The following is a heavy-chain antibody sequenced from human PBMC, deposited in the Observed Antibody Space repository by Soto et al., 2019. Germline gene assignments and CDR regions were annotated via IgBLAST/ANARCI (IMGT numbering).Heavy chain of an antibody. CDR1: GDSVSSNSVV. J-gene: IGHJ4*02. CDR2: TYYRSKWYN. D-gene: IGHD6-19*01. V-gene: IGHV6-1*01. CDR3: ARGTAVTGLDC. Sequence: QVQLQESGPGLVKPSQTLSLTCAISGDSVSSNSVVWSWIRQSPSRGLEWLGRTYYRSKWYNDYATSVKSRITINPDTSKNQFSLQLDSVTPEDTAVYYCARGTAVTGLDCWGQGALVTVSS.